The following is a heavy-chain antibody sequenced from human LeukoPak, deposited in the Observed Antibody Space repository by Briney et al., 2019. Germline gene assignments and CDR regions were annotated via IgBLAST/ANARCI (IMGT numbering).Heavy chain of an antibody. J-gene: IGHJ6*04. Sequence: SETLSLTCTVSGGSISSYYWSWIRQPPDGGLEYIGYIHYSGSTNYNPSLKSRLTISLDTSKRQFSMKLSSVTAADTAVYYCARLARLTLIRGVTGYHSLDVWGKGTKVTVSS. D-gene: IGHD3-10*01. V-gene: IGHV4-59*01. CDR3: ARLARLTLIRGVTGYHSLDV. CDR2: IHYSGST. CDR1: GGSISSYY.